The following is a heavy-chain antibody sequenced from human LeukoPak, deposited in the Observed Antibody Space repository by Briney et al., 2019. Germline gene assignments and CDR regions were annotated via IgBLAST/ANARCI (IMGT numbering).Heavy chain of an antibody. J-gene: IGHJ4*02. CDR2: ISNNGGYT. Sequence: GGSLRLSCAVSGFTVSAHYMSWFRQAPGKGLEWVSAISNNGGYTYYADSVQGRFTISRDNSKSTLCLQMNSLRAEDTAVYYCAKQLGYCSDGSCYFPYWGQGTLVTVSS. CDR1: GFTVSAHY. V-gene: IGHV3-23*01. D-gene: IGHD2-15*01. CDR3: AKQLGYCSDGSCYFPY.